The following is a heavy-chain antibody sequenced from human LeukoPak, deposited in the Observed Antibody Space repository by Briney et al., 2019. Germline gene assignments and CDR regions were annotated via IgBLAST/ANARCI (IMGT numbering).Heavy chain of an antibody. CDR1: GGSISSYY. J-gene: IGHJ4*02. CDR3: ARLGYYDSSGYDY. Sequence: SEALSLTCTVSGGSISSYYWSWIRQPPGKGLEWIGYIYYSGSTNYNPSPKSRVTISVDTSKNQFSLKLSSVTAADTAVYYCARLGYYDSSGYDYWGQGTLVTVSS. CDR2: IYYSGST. V-gene: IGHV4-59*08. D-gene: IGHD3-22*01.